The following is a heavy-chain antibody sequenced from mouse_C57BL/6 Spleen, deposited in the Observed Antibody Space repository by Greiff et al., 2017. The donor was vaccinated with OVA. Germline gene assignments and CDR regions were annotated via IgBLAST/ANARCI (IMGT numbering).Heavy chain of an antibody. Sequence: QVQLQQPGAELVMPGASVKLSCKASGYTFTSYWMHWVKQRPGQGLEWIGEIDPSDSSTNYNQKFKGKSTLTVDKSSSTAYMQLSSLTSEDSAVDYCARQGLPNYFDYWGQGTTLTVSS. CDR1: GYTFTSYW. CDR2: IDPSDSST. V-gene: IGHV1-69*01. CDR3: ARQGLPNYFDY. D-gene: IGHD2-2*01. J-gene: IGHJ2*01.